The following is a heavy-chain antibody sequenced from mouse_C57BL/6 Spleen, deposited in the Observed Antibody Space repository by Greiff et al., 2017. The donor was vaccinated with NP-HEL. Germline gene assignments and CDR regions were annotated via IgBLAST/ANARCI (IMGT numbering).Heavy chain of an antibody. Sequence: QVQLQQSGPELVKPGASVKLSCKASGYTFTSYDINWVKQRPGQGLEWIGWIYPRDGSTKYNEKFKGKATLTVDTSSSTAYMELHSLTSEDSAVYFWARSAIITVVATGGYFDVWGTGTTVTVSS. J-gene: IGHJ1*03. V-gene: IGHV1-85*01. CDR1: GYTFTSYD. CDR2: IYPRDGST. D-gene: IGHD1-1*01. CDR3: ARSAIITVVATGGYFDV.